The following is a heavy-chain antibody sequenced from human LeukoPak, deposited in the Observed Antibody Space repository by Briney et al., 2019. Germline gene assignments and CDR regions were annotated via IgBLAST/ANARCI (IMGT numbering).Heavy chain of an antibody. CDR1: GYTFTSYA. J-gene: IGHJ5*02. D-gene: IGHD2-2*01. CDR3: ARGRRRSLLVVPAEGWFDP. Sequence: GASVKVSCKASGYTFTSYAMHWVRQAPGQRLEWMGWINAGSGNTKYSQKFQGRVTITRDTSASTAYMELSSLRSEDTAVYYCARGRRRSLLVVPAEGWFDPWGQGTLVTVSS. V-gene: IGHV1-3*01. CDR2: INAGSGNT.